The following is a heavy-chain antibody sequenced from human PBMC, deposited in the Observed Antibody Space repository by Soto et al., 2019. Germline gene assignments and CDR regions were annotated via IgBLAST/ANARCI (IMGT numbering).Heavy chain of an antibody. CDR3: ARVRRVCSGGSCYSLRHDACDI. J-gene: IGHJ3*02. Sequence: GASVKVSCKASGYTFTTYYMHWVRQAPGQGLEWMGIINPSGGSTSYAQKFQGRVTMTRDTSTSTVYRELSSLRSEDTAVYYCARVRRVCSGGSCYSLRHDACDIWGQGTMVTVSS. D-gene: IGHD2-15*01. CDR2: INPSGGST. V-gene: IGHV1-46*01. CDR1: GYTFTTYY.